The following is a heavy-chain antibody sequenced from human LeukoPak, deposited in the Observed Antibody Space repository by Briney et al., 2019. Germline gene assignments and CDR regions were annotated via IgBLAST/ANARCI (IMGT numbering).Heavy chain of an antibody. CDR2: INPNSGAT. CDR1: GYTFTGYY. D-gene: IGHD6-13*01. V-gene: IGHV1-2*02. J-gene: IGHJ4*02. CDR3: ARAAFRAAAPVDY. Sequence: ASVKVSCKASGYTFTGYYMHWVRQAPGQGLEWMGWINPNSGATNYAQKFQGRVTMTRDTSISTAYMELSRLRSDDTAVYYCARAAFRAAAPVDYWGQGTLVTVSS.